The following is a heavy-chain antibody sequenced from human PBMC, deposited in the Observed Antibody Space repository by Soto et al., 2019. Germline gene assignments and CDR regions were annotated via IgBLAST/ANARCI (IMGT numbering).Heavy chain of an antibody. CDR1: GYSFTNYW. J-gene: IGHJ6*02. V-gene: IGHV5-51*01. CDR3: ATLYYYDHQGPMDV. CDR2: VYPRDSDT. D-gene: IGHD3-22*01. Sequence: PGESLKISCAGSGYSFTNYWIGWVRQMPGKGLEWMGIVYPRDSDTRYSPSFQGQVTISADKSISTAYLQWSSLKASDTAMYYCATLYYYDHQGPMDVWGQGTTVTVSS.